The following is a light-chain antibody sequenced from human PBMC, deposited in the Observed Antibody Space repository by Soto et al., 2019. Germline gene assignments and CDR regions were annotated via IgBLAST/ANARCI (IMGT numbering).Light chain of an antibody. J-gene: IGLJ2*01. CDR3: QSYDNTLGVV. CDR2: GNT. CDR1: SSNIGAGYD. Sequence: QPVLTQPPSVSGAPGQRVTISCTGTSSNIGAGYDVRWYQKLPGTAPKLLISGNTNRPSGVPDRFSGSKSGTSASLAITGLQAEDEADYYCQSYDNTLGVVFGGGTKVTVL. V-gene: IGLV1-40*01.